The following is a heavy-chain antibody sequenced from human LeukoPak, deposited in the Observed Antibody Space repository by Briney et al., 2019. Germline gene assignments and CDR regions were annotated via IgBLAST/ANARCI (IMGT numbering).Heavy chain of an antibody. CDR2: INHSGST. CDR1: GGSFSGYY. Sequence: SETLSLTCAVYGGSFSGYYWSWIRQPPGKGLEWIGEINHSGSTNYNPSLKSRVTISVDTSKNQFSLKLSSVTAADTAVYYCARTTLRSPGASHPLRYFDYWGQGTLVTVSS. CDR3: ARTTLRSPGASHPLRYFDY. J-gene: IGHJ4*02. D-gene: IGHD1-26*01. V-gene: IGHV4-34*01.